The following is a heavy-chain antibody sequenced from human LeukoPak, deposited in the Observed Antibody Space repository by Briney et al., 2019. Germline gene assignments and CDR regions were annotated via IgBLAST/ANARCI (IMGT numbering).Heavy chain of an antibody. CDR2: IYTSGST. J-gene: IGHJ4*02. CDR3: ARPGSRALVRGIRGAPFDY. D-gene: IGHD3-10*01. V-gene: IGHV4-4*07. Sequence: SETLSLTCTVSGGSISSYYWSWIRQPAGKGLEWIGRIYTSGSTNYNPSLKSRVTMSVDTSKNQFSLKLSSVTAADTAVYYCARPGSRALVRGIRGAPFDYWGQGTLVTVSS. CDR1: GGSISSYY.